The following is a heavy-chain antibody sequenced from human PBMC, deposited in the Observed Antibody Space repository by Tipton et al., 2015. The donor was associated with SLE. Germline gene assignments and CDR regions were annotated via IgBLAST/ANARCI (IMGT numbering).Heavy chain of an antibody. J-gene: IGHJ4*02. Sequence: SLRLSCAASGFTFSGSAMHWVRQAPGKGLEWVSVIYSGGSTYYADSVKGRFTISRDNSKNTLYLQMNSLRAEDTAVYYCARDYCTGGVCPGSFDYWGQGTLVTVSS. V-gene: IGHV3-53*05. CDR2: IYSGGST. CDR1: GFTFSGSA. D-gene: IGHD2-8*02. CDR3: ARDYCTGGVCPGSFDY.